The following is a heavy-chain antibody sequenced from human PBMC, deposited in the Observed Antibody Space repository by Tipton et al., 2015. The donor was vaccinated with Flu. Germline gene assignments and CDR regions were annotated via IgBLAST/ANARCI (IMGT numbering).Heavy chain of an antibody. J-gene: IGHJ5*02. V-gene: IGHV4-34*01. CDR3: ASAMGSYYDFWSGYSTRRNWFDP. Sequence: TLSLTCAVYGGSFSGYYWSWIRQPPGKGLEWIGSIYYSGSTYYNPSLKSRVTISVDTSKNQFSLKLSSVTAADTAVYYCASAMGSYYDFWSGYSTRRNWFDPWGQGTLVTVSS. D-gene: IGHD3-3*01. CDR1: GGSFSGYY. CDR2: IYYSGST.